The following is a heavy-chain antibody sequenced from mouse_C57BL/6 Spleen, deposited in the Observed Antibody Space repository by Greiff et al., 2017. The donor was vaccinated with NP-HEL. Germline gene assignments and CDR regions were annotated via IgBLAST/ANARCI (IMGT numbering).Heavy chain of an antibody. CDR2: IDPEDGET. Sequence: EVKLQESGAELVKPGASVKLSCTASGFNIKDYYMHWVKQRTEQGLEWIGRIDPEDGETKYAAKFQGKATITAEQSSNTAYLQLSSLTSEDTAVYYCASDYGSSYWYFDVWGTGTTVTVSS. CDR1: GFNIKDYY. D-gene: IGHD1-1*01. CDR3: ASDYGSSYWYFDV. J-gene: IGHJ1*03. V-gene: IGHV14-2*01.